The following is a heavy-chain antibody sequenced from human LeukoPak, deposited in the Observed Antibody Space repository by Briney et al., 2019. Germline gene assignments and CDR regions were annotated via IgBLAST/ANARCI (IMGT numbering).Heavy chain of an antibody. CDR3: ARGGPLAYCGGDCYSPAFDI. CDR1: GDSVSSNSAA. J-gene: IGHJ3*02. Sequence: SQTLSLTCAISGDSVSSNSAAWNWIRQSPSRGLEWLGRTYYRSKWYIDCAVSVKSRITINPDTSKNQFSLQLNPVTPEDTAVYYCARGGPLAYCGGDCYSPAFDIWGQGTMVTVSS. V-gene: IGHV6-1*01. CDR2: TYYRSKWYI. D-gene: IGHD2-21*02.